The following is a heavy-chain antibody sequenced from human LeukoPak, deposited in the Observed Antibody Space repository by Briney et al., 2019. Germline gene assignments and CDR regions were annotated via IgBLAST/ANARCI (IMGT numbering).Heavy chain of an antibody. Sequence: GGSLRLSCAASGFTFDDYAMHWVRQAPGKGLEWVSGISWNSGSIGYADSVKGRFTISRDNAKNSLYLQMNSLRAEDTALYYCAKETGTGTISYYYYGMDVWGQGTTVTVPS. CDR2: ISWNSGSI. D-gene: IGHD1-7*01. CDR1: GFTFDDYA. CDR3: AKETGTGTISYYYYGMDV. J-gene: IGHJ6*02. V-gene: IGHV3-9*01.